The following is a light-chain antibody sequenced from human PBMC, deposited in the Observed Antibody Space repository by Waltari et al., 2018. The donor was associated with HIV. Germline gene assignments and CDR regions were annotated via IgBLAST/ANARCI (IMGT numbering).Light chain of an antibody. CDR1: SSDVGGYNY. CDR2: DVS. Sequence: QSALTQPASVSGSPGQSITISCTGTSSDVGGYNYVSWYQQHPGKAPKLMIYDVSNRPSGVSNRFSGSKSGNTASLTISGLQAEDEADYYCSSYTSSSPYAFGIGTKVTVL. CDR3: SSYTSSSPYA. J-gene: IGLJ1*01. V-gene: IGLV2-14*03.